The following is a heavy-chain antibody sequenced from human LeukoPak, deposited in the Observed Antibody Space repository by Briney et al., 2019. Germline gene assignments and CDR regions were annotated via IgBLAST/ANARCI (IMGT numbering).Heavy chain of an antibody. CDR1: GYTFTGYY. V-gene: IGHV1-46*01. CDR2: INPSGGST. D-gene: IGHD2-15*01. CDR3: AREGQPATAFDY. Sequence: ASVKVSCKASGYTFTGYYMHWVRQAPGQGLEWMGIINPSGGSTNYAQKFQGRVTMTRDTSTSTVYMELSSLRSEDTAVYYCAREGQPATAFDYWGQGTLVTVSS. J-gene: IGHJ4*02.